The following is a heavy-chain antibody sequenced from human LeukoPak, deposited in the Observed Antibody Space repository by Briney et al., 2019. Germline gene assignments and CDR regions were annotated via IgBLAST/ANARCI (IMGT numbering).Heavy chain of an antibody. CDR3: ARDRLDYGDSYTLDS. V-gene: IGHV1-69*04. J-gene: IGHJ4*02. Sequence: ASVKVSCKASGYTFTSYYMHWVRQAPGQGLEWMGRIIPVLDMANHAEEFQARVTITADKSTSTAYMELSSLRSEDTAIYYCARDRLDYGDSYTLDSWGQGTLVTVSS. CDR1: GYTFTSYY. CDR2: IIPVLDMA. D-gene: IGHD4-17*01.